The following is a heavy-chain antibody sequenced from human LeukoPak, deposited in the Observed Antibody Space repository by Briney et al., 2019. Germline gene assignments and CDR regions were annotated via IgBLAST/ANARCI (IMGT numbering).Heavy chain of an antibody. D-gene: IGHD2-2*02. V-gene: IGHV4-4*07. CDR2: IYTSGST. CDR1: GGSISSYY. CDR3: ARGQAVPAAIPFDY. J-gene: IGHJ4*02. Sequence: SSETLSLTCTVSGGSISSYYWSWIRQPAGKGLEWIGRIYTSGSTNYNPSLKSRFTMSVDTSKNQFSLKLSSVTAADTAVYYCARGQAVPAAIPFDYWGQGTLVTVSS.